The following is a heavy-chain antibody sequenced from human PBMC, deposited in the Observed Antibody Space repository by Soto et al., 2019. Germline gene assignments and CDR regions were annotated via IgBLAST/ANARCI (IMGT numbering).Heavy chain of an antibody. CDR3: ARDFAYFDS. V-gene: IGHV4-61*01. CDR2: VYHTGTT. Sequence: QVQLQESGPGLVKPSETLSLTCTVSGGSFKSGSYSWSWIRQPPGKGLEWIGYVYHTGTTSYNPSLKCRVSISMDPSKNQFSRNLDSVTAADTAVYFCARDFAYFDSWGQGTLVTVSS. J-gene: IGHJ4*02. D-gene: IGHD3-3*01. CDR1: GGSFKSGSYS.